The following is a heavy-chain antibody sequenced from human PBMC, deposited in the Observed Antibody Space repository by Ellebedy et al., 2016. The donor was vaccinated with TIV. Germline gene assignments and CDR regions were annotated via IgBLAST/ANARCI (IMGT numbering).Heavy chain of an antibody. Sequence: ASVKVSCKASGYTFISYDINWVRQATGQGLEWMGWMNPNSGNTGYAQKFQGRVTMTRNTSISTAYMELSSLRSEETAVYYCARLGQGVITMVRGVISDAFDIWGQGTMVTVSS. CDR1: GYTFISYD. D-gene: IGHD3-10*01. CDR2: MNPNSGNT. CDR3: ARLGQGVITMVRGVISDAFDI. J-gene: IGHJ3*02. V-gene: IGHV1-8*01.